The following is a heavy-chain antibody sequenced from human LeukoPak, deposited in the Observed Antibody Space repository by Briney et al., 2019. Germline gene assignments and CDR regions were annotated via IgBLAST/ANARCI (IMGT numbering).Heavy chain of an antibody. CDR1: GFTFSSYA. V-gene: IGHV3-23*01. D-gene: IGHD2-2*01. CDR2: ISGSGGST. J-gene: IGHJ4*02. Sequence: GGSLRLSCAASGFTFSSYAMSWVRQAPGKGLEWVSAISGSGGSTYYADSVKGRFTISRDNAKNSLYLQMNSLRAEDTAVYYCARGSGEEYPDYWGQGTLVTVSS. CDR3: ARGSGEEYPDY.